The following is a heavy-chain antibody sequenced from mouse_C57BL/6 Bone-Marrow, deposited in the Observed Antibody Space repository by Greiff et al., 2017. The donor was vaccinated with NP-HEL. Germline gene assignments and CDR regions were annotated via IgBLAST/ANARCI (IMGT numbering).Heavy chain of an antibody. V-gene: IGHV6-3*01. CDR3: TGGITTVVLDY. Sequence: EVKLVESGGGLVQPGGSMKLSCVASGFTFSNYWMNWVRQSPEKGLEWVAQIRLKSDNYATHYAESVKGRFTISRYDSKSSVYLQMNNLRAEDTGIYYCTGGITTVVLDYWGQGTSVTVSS. D-gene: IGHD1-1*01. CDR2: IRLKSDNYAT. J-gene: IGHJ4*01. CDR1: GFTFSNYW.